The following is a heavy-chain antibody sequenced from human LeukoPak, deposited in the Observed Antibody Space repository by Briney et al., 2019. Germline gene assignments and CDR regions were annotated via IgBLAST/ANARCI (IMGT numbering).Heavy chain of an antibody. Sequence: ASVKVSCKASGYTFTSYGISWVRQDPGQGLEWMGCISAYNGNTNYAQKLQGRVTMTTDTSTSTAYMELRSLRSDDTAVYYCARDCSGGSCYIYFDYWGQGTLVTVSS. CDR2: ISAYNGNT. D-gene: IGHD2-15*01. V-gene: IGHV1-18*01. CDR3: ARDCSGGSCYIYFDY. CDR1: GYTFTSYG. J-gene: IGHJ4*02.